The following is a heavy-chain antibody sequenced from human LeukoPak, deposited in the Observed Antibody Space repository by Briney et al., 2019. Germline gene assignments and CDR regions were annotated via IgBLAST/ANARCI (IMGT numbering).Heavy chain of an antibody. CDR1: GFTFSSYA. Sequence: GGSLRLSCAASGFTFSSYAMSWVRQAPGKGPEWVSSISNSGGRTFYTDSVKGRFTISRDNSKITLYLQMNSLRAEDTAVYYCAKSYNGYESKPDYWGQGTLVTVSS. CDR3: AKSYNGYESKPDY. D-gene: IGHD5-12*01. V-gene: IGHV3-23*01. J-gene: IGHJ4*02. CDR2: ISNSGGRT.